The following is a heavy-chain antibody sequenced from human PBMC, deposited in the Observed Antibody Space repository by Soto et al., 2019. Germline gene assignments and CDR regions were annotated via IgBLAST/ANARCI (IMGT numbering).Heavy chain of an antibody. CDR1: GFTFSSYG. J-gene: IGHJ4*02. CDR3: ARDRGSDDPIDY. Sequence: QVQLVESGGGVGQPERSLTLSCAASGFTFSSYGMHWVRQAPGKGLEWVAVIWHDGMNKYYADSVRGRFTISRDNSKNTMYLQMNSLRAEDTAVYYCARDRGSDDPIDYWGQGTLVTVSS. CDR2: IWHDGMNK. V-gene: IGHV3-33*01. D-gene: IGHD3-10*01.